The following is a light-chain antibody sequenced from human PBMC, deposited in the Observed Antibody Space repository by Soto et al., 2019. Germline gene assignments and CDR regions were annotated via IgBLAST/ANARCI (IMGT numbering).Light chain of an antibody. CDR1: QGISSW. V-gene: IGKV1-12*01. CDR2: AAS. J-gene: IGKJ4*01. CDR3: RKGNRFPLN. Sequence: DIQMTQSPSSVSASVGDRVTITCRASQGISSWLAWYQQKPGKAPKLLIYAASSVQSGVPSRFSGSGSGTDFNVPLSSLQTEDFATSYCRKGNRFPLNFGGGNQVQIK.